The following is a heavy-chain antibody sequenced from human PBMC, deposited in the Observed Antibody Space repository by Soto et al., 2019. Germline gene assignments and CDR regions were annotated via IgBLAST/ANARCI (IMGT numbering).Heavy chain of an antibody. CDR1: GFTFSSYG. J-gene: IGHJ6*02. Sequence: QVQLVESGGGVVQPGRSLRLSCAASGFTFSSYGMHWVRQAPGKGLEWVAVIWYDGSNKYYADSVKGRFTISRDNSKNTLYLQMNSLRAEDTAVYYCASSTYSGSFPPDYYYYGMDVWGQGTTVTVSS. CDR3: ASSTYSGSFPPDYYYYGMDV. CDR2: IWYDGSNK. V-gene: IGHV3-33*01. D-gene: IGHD6-13*01.